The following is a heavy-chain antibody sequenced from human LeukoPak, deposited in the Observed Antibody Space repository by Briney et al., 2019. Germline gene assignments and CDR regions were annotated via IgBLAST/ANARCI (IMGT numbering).Heavy chain of an antibody. CDR2: IGGSGTDT. CDR3: AKACQPTQSYFDY. Sequence: AGGSLRLSCAASGFTFSSYTMSWVRQAPGKGLEWVSAIGGSGTDTYYADSVKGRFTISRDNSKNTLYLQMNSLRVEDTAVYYCAKACQPTQSYFDYWGQGTLVTVSS. J-gene: IGHJ4*02. CDR1: GFTFSSYT. V-gene: IGHV3-23*01.